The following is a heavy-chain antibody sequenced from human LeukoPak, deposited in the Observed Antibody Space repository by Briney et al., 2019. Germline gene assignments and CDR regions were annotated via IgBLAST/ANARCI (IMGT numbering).Heavy chain of an antibody. CDR2: ISYDGSNK. CDR1: GFTFINYD. V-gene: IGHV3-30-3*01. J-gene: IGHJ6*02. Sequence: GWSLRLSCAASGFTFINYDMHWVRQAPGKGLEWVAVISYDGSNKYYADSVKGRFTISRDNSKNTLYLQMNSLRAEDTAVYYCARDGFLGGGAYYYYGMDVWGQGTTVTVSS. CDR3: ARDGFLGGGAYYYYGMDV. D-gene: IGHD3-16*01.